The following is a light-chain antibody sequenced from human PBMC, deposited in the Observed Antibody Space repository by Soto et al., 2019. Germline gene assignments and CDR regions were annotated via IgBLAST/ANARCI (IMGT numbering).Light chain of an antibody. CDR3: QQYDNLPRYT. CDR1: QDISNY. Sequence: DIQMTQSPSSLSASVGDRVTITCQASQDISNYLNWYQQKPGKAPKLLIYDASNLETGVPSRFSGTGSRTYFTFTIISLQPEDIATYYCQQYDNLPRYTCGQGTKLEIK. CDR2: DAS. J-gene: IGKJ2*01. V-gene: IGKV1-33*01.